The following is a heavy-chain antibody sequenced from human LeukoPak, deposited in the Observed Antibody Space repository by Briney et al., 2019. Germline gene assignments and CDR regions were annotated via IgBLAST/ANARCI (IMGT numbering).Heavy chain of an antibody. CDR3: AKGFYNSGTSLSALDD. V-gene: IGHV3-23*01. D-gene: IGHD3-10*01. CDR1: GFTFSSYP. J-gene: IGHJ4*02. Sequence: GGSLRLSCAASGFTFSSYPMSWVRQASGKGLEWVSVISGSDGTTKYADSVKGRFTISRDNSKNTLSLQMDSLRAEDTAVYYCAKGFYNSGTSLSALDDWGQGTLVTVSS. CDR2: ISGSDGTT.